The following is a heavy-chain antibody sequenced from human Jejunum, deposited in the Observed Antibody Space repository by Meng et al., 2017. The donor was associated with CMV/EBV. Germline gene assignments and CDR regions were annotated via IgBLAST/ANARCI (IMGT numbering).Heavy chain of an antibody. Sequence: SWDSGSSNSGAWNLLRQSPSRGLEWLGRTYYSSKWSNDYAVSVKSRITINPDTSQNQFSLQLNSVTPEDTAVYYCARAPRYNWNFDYWGQGTLVTVSS. CDR2: TYYSSKWSN. CDR3: ARAPRYNWNFDY. D-gene: IGHD1-20*01. V-gene: IGHV6-1*01. CDR1: WDSGSSNSGA. J-gene: IGHJ4*02.